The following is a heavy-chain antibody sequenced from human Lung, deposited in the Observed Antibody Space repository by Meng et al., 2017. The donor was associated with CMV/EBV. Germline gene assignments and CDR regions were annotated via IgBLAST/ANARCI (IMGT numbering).Heavy chain of an antibody. V-gene: IGHV4-61*01. J-gene: IGHJ4*02. Sequence: LRLSCTVPSGPVSSVSYYWSWIRQPPGKGLEWIAYIYDNWSTNYHPSLKSRVTISVDTSKNQFSLKLTSVTAADTAVYYCARGSPGEYYTNSRGYFYFDNWGQGTLVTVSS. CDR2: IYDNWST. D-gene: IGHD3-22*01. CDR3: ARGSPGEYYTNSRGYFYFDN. CDR1: SGPVSSVSYY.